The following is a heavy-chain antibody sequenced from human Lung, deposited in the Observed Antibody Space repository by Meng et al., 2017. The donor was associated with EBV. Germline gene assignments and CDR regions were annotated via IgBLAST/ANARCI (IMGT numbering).Heavy chain of an antibody. CDR2: INPNSGDT. CDR3: ARGATSVFDL. Sequence: QVQLVQSGSELKSPGASVMVPCKASGYIFTGYYLHWVRQAPGQGLEWMGWINPNSGDTDYAQKVQGRVTLTRDTSITTGYMELSGLRSDDTAVYYCARGATSVFDLWGRGTLVTVSS. J-gene: IGHJ2*01. CDR1: GYIFTGYY. V-gene: IGHV1-2*02.